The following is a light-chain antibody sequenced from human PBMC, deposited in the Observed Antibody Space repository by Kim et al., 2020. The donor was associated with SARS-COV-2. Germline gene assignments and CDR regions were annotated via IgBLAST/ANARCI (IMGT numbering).Light chain of an antibody. J-gene: IGKJ3*01. CDR1: QSVSSSY. CDR2: DAS. Sequence: SPGERATLSCRASQSVSSSYLAWYQQKPGQAPRLLIYDASRRATGIPDRFSGSGSGTDFTLTISRLEPEDFAVYYCQQYGNSIFTFGPGTKVDIK. CDR3: QQYGNSIFT. V-gene: IGKV3-20*01.